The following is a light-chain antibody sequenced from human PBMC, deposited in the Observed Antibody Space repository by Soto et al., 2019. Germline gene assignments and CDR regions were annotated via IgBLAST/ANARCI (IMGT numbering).Light chain of an antibody. CDR1: SRVSSDY. J-gene: IGKJ1*01. CDR3: QKADTSDET. CDR2: GAS. Sequence: DSVLTQSPDTLSLSPGERATLSCRASSRVSSDYIAWHQQKPGQAPRLLIFGASNRATGTPDRFSGSGSGTDFTLTISGLEAEDFAVYSWQKADTSDETCGQGTKVHI. V-gene: IGKV3-20*01.